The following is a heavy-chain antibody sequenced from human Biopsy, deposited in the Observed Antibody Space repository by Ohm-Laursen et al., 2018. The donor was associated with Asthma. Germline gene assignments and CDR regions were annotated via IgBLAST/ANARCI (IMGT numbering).Heavy chain of an antibody. CDR2: INSVFGTT. D-gene: IGHD2-2*01. V-gene: IGHV1-69*13. CDR3: ARKAGSCISRTCYSLDF. CDR1: GGTFNAYV. Sequence: SVKVSCKSLGGTFNAYVIGWVRQAPGQGLEWMGGINSVFGTTTYPQKFQDRVTITADDSTSAVYMELSSLRSEDTAVYYCARKAGSCISRTCYSLDFWGQGTLVTVSS. J-gene: IGHJ4*02.